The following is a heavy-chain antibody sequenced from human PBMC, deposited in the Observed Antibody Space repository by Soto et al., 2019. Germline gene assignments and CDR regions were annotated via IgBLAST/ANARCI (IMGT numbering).Heavy chain of an antibody. V-gene: IGHV1-46*01. CDR2: INPSVATT. J-gene: IGHJ4*02. CDR3: ARVGPVPWTTTVLFDY. D-gene: IGHD4-4*01. Sequence: QVQLVQSGAEVKKPGASVTVSCKASGYTFTNYYIQWVRQAPGQGLEWMGIINPSVATTSYTQKFQGRVTMTRDTSTSTVYMELSGLRSEDTAVYYCARVGPVPWTTTVLFDYWGQVTLVTVSS. CDR1: GYTFTNYY.